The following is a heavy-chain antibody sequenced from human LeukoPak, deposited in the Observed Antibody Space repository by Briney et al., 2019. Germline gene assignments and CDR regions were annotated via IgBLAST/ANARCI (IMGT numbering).Heavy chain of an antibody. CDR2: VYYSGWT. D-gene: IGHD6-19*01. CDR1: GGSLWSYY. Sequence: AGETLSHTCSVCGGSLWSYYWRWLRQPPGKGLEWMGWVYYSGWTNYNPSVRSGATIPVATSKNPFSLQLTSVTAADTAVYYCARRQFNYEGRGAVADDWFDPWGQGTLVTVSS. J-gene: IGHJ5*02. CDR3: ARRQFNYEGRGAVADDWFDP. V-gene: IGHV4-59*08.